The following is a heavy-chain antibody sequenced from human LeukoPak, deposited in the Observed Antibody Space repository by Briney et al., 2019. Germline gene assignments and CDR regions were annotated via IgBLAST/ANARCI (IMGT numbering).Heavy chain of an antibody. CDR1: GFSFSSYG. D-gene: IGHD5-18*01. V-gene: IGHV3-48*04. J-gene: IGHJ4*02. CDR3: ARYSYGHDY. Sequence: GGSLRLSCVASGFSFSSYGMNWVRQAPGKGLEWVSYISSSGSTIYYADSVKGRFTISRDNAKNSLYLQMNSLRAEDTAVYYCARYSYGHDYWGQGTLVTVSS. CDR2: ISSSGSTI.